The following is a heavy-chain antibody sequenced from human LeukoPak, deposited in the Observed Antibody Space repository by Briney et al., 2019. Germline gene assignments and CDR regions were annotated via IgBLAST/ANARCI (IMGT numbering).Heavy chain of an antibody. J-gene: IGHJ4*02. Sequence: SLVSVSCKASGRIFSRYAISWVGQAAGHGVECMGRIIPIFGMVNYAPKFQGRVTITSDESTSTAYMELSSLRPEDTAVYFCAAGGDSSVLDEGGQGTLVTVHS. CDR3: AAGGDSSVLDE. V-gene: IGHV1-69*13. D-gene: IGHD3-22*01. CDR1: GRIFSRYA. CDR2: IIPIFGMV.